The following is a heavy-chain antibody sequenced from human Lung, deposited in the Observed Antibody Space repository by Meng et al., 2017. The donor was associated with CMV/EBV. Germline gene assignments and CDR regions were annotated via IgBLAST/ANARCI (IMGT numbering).Heavy chain of an antibody. CDR2: INPNSGDT. CDR1: TYTFAGSY. V-gene: IGHV1-2*02. Sequence: STYTFAGSYMHWVRQAPGQGLEWMGWINPNSGDTNYAQKFQGRVIMTRDTSISTAYMELSRLTSDDTAVYYCAREGRRSGYDNWFDPWGQGTLVTVSS. D-gene: IGHD3-22*01. J-gene: IGHJ5*02. CDR3: AREGRRSGYDNWFDP.